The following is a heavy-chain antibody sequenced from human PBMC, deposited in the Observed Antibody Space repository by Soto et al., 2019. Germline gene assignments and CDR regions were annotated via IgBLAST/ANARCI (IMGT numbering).Heavy chain of an antibody. CDR3: ARATYYYDSSFHAGGVRVDY. Sequence: ASVKVSCKASGYTFTSYGISWVRQAPGQGLEWMGWISAYNGNTNNAQKLQGGFTMTPDTSTSTAYMELRSLRSDDTAVYYCARATYYYDSSFHAGGVRVDYWGQGTLVTVSS. J-gene: IGHJ4*02. D-gene: IGHD3-22*01. CDR2: ISAYNGNT. V-gene: IGHV1-18*01. CDR1: GYTFTSYG.